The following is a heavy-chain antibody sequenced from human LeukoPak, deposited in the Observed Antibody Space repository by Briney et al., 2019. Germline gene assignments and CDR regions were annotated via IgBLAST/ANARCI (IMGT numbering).Heavy chain of an antibody. Sequence: SETLSLTCSVSGASITNNNWNWIRQAPGGGLEWIGYFLDGGTANSNPSLKSRVTISVDTSKNQFSLRLSSVTAADTAVYYCARTLGYCTNRSCPPYYYYYMDVWGKGTTVTVSS. CDR1: GASITNNN. V-gene: IGHV4-59*01. CDR3: ARTLGYCTNRSCPPYYYYYMDV. J-gene: IGHJ6*03. CDR2: FLDGGTA. D-gene: IGHD2-8*01.